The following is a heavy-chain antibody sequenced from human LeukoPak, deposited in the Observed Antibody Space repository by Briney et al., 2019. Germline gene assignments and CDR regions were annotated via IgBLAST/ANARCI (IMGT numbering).Heavy chain of an antibody. D-gene: IGHD1-7*01. J-gene: IGHJ4*02. V-gene: IGHV1-2*02. Sequence: AASVRVSRKASGYTFTGYYIHWVRQASGQGPEWMGCIHPRDSSTTYAQKFQGRVTLTSDASINTAFLELTRLTSDDTAIYYCARDLRDWNLWAQGTLVTVSS. CDR2: IHPRDSST. CDR3: ARDLRDWNL. CDR1: GYTFTGYY.